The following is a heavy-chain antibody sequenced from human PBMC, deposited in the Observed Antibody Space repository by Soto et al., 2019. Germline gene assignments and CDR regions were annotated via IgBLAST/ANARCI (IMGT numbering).Heavy chain of an antibody. V-gene: IGHV6-1*01. J-gene: IGHJ5*02. Sequence: HSQTLSLTCAISGDSVSSKSAAWNWIRQSPSRGLEWLGRTYYRSKWSTDYAISVKSRITINPDTSNNHFSLQLKSVTPEDTAVYYCTRALSGSYDHWGQGTLVTVSS. D-gene: IGHD1-26*01. CDR2: TYYRSKWST. CDR1: GDSVSSKSAA. CDR3: TRALSGSYDH.